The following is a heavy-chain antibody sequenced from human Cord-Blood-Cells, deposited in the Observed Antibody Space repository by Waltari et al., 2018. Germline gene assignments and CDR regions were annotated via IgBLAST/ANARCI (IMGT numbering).Heavy chain of an antibody. D-gene: IGHD3-3*01. CDR3: ARADDFWSGYYYYYYGMDV. Sequence: EVQLVESGGGLVKPGGSLRLSCAASGFTFSSSSMNWVRQAPGKGLEWVSSISSSSSYIYYADSVKGRFTISRDNAKNSLYLQMNSLRAEDTAVYYCARADDFWSGYYYYYYGMDVWGQGTTVTVSS. CDR1: GFTFSSSS. V-gene: IGHV3-21*01. CDR2: ISSSSSYI. J-gene: IGHJ6*02.